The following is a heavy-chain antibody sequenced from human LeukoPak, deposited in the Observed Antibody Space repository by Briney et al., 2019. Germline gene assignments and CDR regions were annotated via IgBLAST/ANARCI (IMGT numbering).Heavy chain of an antibody. V-gene: IGHV4-38-2*02. Sequence: PSETLSLTCTVSGYSISSGYYWGWIRQPPGKGLEWIGSIYHSGSTYYNPSLKSRVTISVDTSKNQFSLKLSSVTAADTAVYYCARGKIAAAGTADYWGQGTLVTVSS. D-gene: IGHD6-13*01. CDR1: GYSISSGYY. J-gene: IGHJ4*02. CDR2: IYHSGST. CDR3: ARGKIAAAGTADY.